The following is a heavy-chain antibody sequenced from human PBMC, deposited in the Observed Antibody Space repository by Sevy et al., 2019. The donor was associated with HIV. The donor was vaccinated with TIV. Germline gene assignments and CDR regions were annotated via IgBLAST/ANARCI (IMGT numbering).Heavy chain of an antibody. V-gene: IGHV2-5*01. Sequence: SGPTLVKPTQTLTMTCTFSGFSLSTSGVGVGWIRQPPGKALEWLALIYWNDDKRYSPSLKSRLTITKDTSKNQVVLTMTNMDPVDTATHYCVRGYSYGSIDYWGQGTLVTVSS. CDR1: GFSLSTSGVG. CDR3: VRGYSYGSIDY. D-gene: IGHD5-18*01. J-gene: IGHJ4*02. CDR2: IYWNDDK.